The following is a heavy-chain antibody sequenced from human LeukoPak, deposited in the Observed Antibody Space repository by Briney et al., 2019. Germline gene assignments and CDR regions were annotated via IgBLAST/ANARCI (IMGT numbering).Heavy chain of an antibody. CDR3: ARRPGN. D-gene: IGHD1-14*01. CDR1: GFSVGRNY. CDR2: IYSGGAI. J-gene: IGHJ4*02. Sequence: GGSLRLSCVASGFSVGRNYMSWVRQAPGKGLECVSLIYSGGAIRYADSVKGRFTISRDSSKNTLFLQMNDLTVEDTARYYCARRPGNWGQGILVTVSS. V-gene: IGHV3-53*01.